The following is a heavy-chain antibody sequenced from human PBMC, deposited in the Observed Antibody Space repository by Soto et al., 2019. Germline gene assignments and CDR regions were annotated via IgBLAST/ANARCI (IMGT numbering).Heavy chain of an antibody. CDR2: SNHSGST. V-gene: IGHV4-34*01. D-gene: IGHD3-16*01. Sequence: QVQLQQWGAGLLKPSETLSLTCAVYGGSFSGYYWNWIRQPPGKGLEWIGESNHSGSTNYNPSLKSRVTLSVTTSKNQFSLKLSSVSAADTAVYYCAMEYDYVWGSFPPRKYTWFDPWGQGTLVTVSS. CDR1: GGSFSGYY. J-gene: IGHJ5*02. CDR3: AMEYDYVWGSFPPRKYTWFDP.